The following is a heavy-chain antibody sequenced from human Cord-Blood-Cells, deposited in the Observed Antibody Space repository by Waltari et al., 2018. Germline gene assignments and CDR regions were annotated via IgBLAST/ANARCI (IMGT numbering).Heavy chain of an antibody. D-gene: IGHD6-13*01. J-gene: IGHJ4*02. V-gene: IGHV4-39*01. CDR2: IYYSGST. CDR1: GGSISSSSYY. CDR3: ARRRSSSWYMGYYFDY. Sequence: QLQLQESGPGLVKPSETLSLTCTVAGGSISSSSYYWGWIRQPPGKGLEWIGSIYYSGSTYYNPSLKSRVTISVDTSKNQFSLKLSSVTAADTAVYYCARRRSSSWYMGYYFDYWGQGTLVTVSS.